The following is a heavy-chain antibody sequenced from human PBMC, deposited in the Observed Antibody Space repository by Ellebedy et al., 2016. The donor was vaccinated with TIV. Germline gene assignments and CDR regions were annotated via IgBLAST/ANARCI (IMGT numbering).Heavy chain of an antibody. CDR1: EATVSSNY. CDR2: IYSGGST. V-gene: IGHV3-66*01. CDR3: ARGRQSYGMDV. Sequence: GESLKISCAASEATVSSNYMSWVRQAPGKGLEWVSVIYSGGSTYYADSVKGRFTVSRDNSKNTLYLQMNSLRAEDTAVYYCARGRQSYGMDVWGQGTTVTVSS. J-gene: IGHJ6*02.